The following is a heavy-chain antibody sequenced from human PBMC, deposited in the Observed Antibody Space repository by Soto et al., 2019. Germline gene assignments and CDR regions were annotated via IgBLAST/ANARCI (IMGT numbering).Heavy chain of an antibody. CDR3: ARADGETIAAAHSWFDP. V-gene: IGHV3-30-3*01. Sequence: QVQLVESGGGVVQPGRSLRLSCAASGFTFSSYAMHWVRQAPGKGLEWVAVISYDGSNKYYADSVKGRFTISRDNSKNTLYLQRNSLRAEDTAVYYCARADGETIAAAHSWFDPWGQGTLVTVSS. CDR2: ISYDGSNK. D-gene: IGHD6-13*01. J-gene: IGHJ5*02. CDR1: GFTFSSYA.